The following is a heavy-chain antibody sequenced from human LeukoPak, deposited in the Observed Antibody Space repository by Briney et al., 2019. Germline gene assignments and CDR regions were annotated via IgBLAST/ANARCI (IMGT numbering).Heavy chain of an antibody. J-gene: IGHJ4*02. D-gene: IGHD6-19*01. CDR2: IYYSGTT. Sequence: SETLSLTCTVSGDSISRSSYYWGWIRQSPGKGLEWIGSIYYSGTTYYNSSLKSRVTISVDTSKNQFSLKLTSVTAADTAVYYCARLYSSGGPSDYWGQGTLVTVSS. CDR3: ARLYSSGGPSDY. CDR1: GDSISRSSYY. V-gene: IGHV4-39*01.